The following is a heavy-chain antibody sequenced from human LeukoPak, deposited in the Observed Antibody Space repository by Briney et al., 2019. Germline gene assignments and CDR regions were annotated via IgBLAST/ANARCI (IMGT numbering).Heavy chain of an antibody. CDR2: IHYTGRT. CDR1: RGSISAYY. D-gene: IGHD3-22*01. CDR3: ARGRPDPQHSDYWDY. V-gene: IGHV4-59*13. Sequence: SETLSLTCTISRGSISAYYWSWIRQTPGTTLEWIGNIHYTGRTRYNPSLESRVTMSLDTPKNEFSLRLTSMTAADSAVYYCARGRPDPQHSDYWDYWGQGILVTVSS. J-gene: IGHJ4*02.